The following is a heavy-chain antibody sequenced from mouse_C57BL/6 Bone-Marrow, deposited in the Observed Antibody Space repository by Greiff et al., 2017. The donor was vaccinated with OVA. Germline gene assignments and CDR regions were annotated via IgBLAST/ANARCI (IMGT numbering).Heavy chain of an antibody. J-gene: IGHJ2*01. CDR1: GYSITSGYY. CDR2: ISYDGSN. CDR3: ARGRDGDVDY. Sequence: EVKLLESGPGLVKPSQSLSLTCSVTGYSITSGYYWNWIRQFPGNKLEWMGYISYDGSNNYNPSLKNRISITRDTSKNQFFLKLNSVTTEDTATYYCARGRDGDVDYWGQGTTLTVSS. V-gene: IGHV3-6*01. D-gene: IGHD3-3*01.